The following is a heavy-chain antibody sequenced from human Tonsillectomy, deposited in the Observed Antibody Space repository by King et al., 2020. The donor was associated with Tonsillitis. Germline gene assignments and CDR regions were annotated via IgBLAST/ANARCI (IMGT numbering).Heavy chain of an antibody. Sequence: VQLVESGGGVVQPGGSLRLSCAASGFSFSSYAMHWVRQAPGKGLEWVAVASYDGMSIFYRDSVEGRFTVSRDNSENILFLQMNSLRPKDTAVYYCAKELANCYFGLGGRGPLVTVSS. CDR2: ASYDGMSI. D-gene: IGHD1-1*01. J-gene: IGHJ2*01. CDR3: AKELANCYFGL. CDR1: GFSFSSYA. V-gene: IGHV3-30*18.